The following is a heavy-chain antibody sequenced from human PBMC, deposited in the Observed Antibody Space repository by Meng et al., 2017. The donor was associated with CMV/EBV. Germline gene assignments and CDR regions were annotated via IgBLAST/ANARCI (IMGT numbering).Heavy chain of an antibody. J-gene: IGHJ4*02. V-gene: IGHV3-72*01. D-gene: IGHD3-22*01. CDR2: SRDRANSYST. Sequence: SGFSFSDHYMDWVRQAPGKGLEWVARSRDRANSYSTEYVASVKGRFTISRDGSKSSLYLQINSLKIEDTAVYYCVRRQEGSGYLADDYWGQGTLVTVSS. CDR3: VRRQEGSGYLADDY. CDR1: GFSFSDHY.